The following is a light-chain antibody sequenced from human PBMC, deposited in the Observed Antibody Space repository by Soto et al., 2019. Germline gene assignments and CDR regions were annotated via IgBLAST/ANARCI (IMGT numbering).Light chain of an antibody. CDR3: QSYASSLCGAV. CDR2: GNS. CDR1: SSNIGAGYD. V-gene: IGLV1-40*01. Sequence: QSVLTQPPSVSGAPGQRVTISCTGSSSNIGAGYDVHWYQQLPGTAPKLLIYGNSNRPSGVPDRFSGSKSGTSASLAITGLQAEDEADYYCQSYASSLCGAVFGGGTQLTVL. J-gene: IGLJ7*01.